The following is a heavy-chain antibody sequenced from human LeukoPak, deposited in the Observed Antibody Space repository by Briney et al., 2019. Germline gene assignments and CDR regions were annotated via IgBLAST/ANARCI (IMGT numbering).Heavy chain of an antibody. CDR1: GYTLSSFG. CDR2: ISTYNGNT. CDR3: ARALAGGDYVSPDY. D-gene: IGHD4-17*01. V-gene: IGHV1-18*01. Sequence: GASVKVSCKASGYTLSSFGITWVRQAPGQGLEWMGWISTYNGNTNYAQKLQGRVTMTTGTSTSTGYMELRSLRSDDTAVYYCARALAGGDYVSPDYWGQGTLVTVSS. J-gene: IGHJ4*02.